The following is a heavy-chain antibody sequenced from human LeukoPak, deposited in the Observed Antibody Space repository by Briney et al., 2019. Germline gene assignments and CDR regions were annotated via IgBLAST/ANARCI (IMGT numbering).Heavy chain of an antibody. V-gene: IGHV3-23*01. J-gene: IGHJ4*02. CDR2: ISGSGGST. CDR3: AKPTSPYSSGWYDHGAVDFDY. Sequence: GGSLILYCSASGFTFSSYAMSSVRQAPGKGLEWVSAISGSGGSTYYADSVKGRFTISRDNSKNTLYLQMNSLRAEDTAVYYCAKPTSPYSSGWYDHGAVDFDYWGQGTLVTVSS. D-gene: IGHD6-19*01. CDR1: GFTFSSYA.